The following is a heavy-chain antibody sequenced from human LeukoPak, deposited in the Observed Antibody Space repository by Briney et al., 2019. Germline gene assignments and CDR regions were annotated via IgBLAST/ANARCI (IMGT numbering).Heavy chain of an antibody. CDR1: GYTFTSYW. CDR3: VRRPPGNLVPGNGKDV. CDR2: IFPRDSDV. Sequence: PGESLKIFCKTSGYTFTSYWIGWVRQTPGKGLECMGVIFPRDSDVRYSPSFQGQVTISADKSTNTAYLHWGSLKASDSAMYYLVRRPPGNLVPGNGKDVLGPGTTVTV. D-gene: IGHD3-10*01. J-gene: IGHJ6*02. V-gene: IGHV5-51*01.